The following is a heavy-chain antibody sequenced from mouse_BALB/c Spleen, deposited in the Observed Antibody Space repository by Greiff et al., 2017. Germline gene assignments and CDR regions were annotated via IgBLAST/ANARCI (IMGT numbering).Heavy chain of an antibody. CDR1: GYTFTSYW. V-gene: IGHV1-69*02. D-gene: IGHD1-1*01. CDR2: IYPSDSYT. J-gene: IGHJ4*01. CDR3: TRSVLLRSAMDY. Sequence: QVQLQQSGAELVRPGASVKLSCKASGYTFTSYWINWVKQRPGQGLEWIGNIYPSDSYTNYNQKFKDKATLTVDKSSSTAYMQLSSPTSEDSAVYYCTRSVLLRSAMDYWGQGTSVTVSS.